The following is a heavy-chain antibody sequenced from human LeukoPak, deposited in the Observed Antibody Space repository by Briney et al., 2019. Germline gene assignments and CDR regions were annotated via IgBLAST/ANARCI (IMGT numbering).Heavy chain of an antibody. J-gene: IGHJ4*02. CDR1: GGSISSSSYY. CDR2: IYHSEST. D-gene: IGHD6-19*01. V-gene: IGHV4-39*07. CDR3: TRRAAGDYFDY. Sequence: PSETLSLTCTVSGGSISSSSYYWGWIRQPPGKGLEWIGYIYHSESTNYSPSLKSRVTVSVDMSKNQFSLKLSSVTPADTAVYFCTRRAAGDYFDYWGQGNLVTVSS.